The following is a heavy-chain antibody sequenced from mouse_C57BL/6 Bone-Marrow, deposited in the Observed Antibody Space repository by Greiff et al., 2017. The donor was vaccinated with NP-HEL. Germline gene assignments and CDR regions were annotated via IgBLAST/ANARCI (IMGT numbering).Heavy chain of an antibody. D-gene: IGHD1-1*01. CDR2: IDPSDSYT. CDR3: ASLITTVVATPYYARDY. V-gene: IGHV1-50*01. Sequence: QVQLQQPGAELVKPGASVKLSCKASGYTFTSYWMQWVKQRPGQGLEWIGEIDPSDSYTNYNQKFKGKATLTVDTSSSTAYMQLSSLTSEDSAVYYCASLITTVVATPYYARDYWGQGTSVTVSS. J-gene: IGHJ4*01. CDR1: GYTFTSYW.